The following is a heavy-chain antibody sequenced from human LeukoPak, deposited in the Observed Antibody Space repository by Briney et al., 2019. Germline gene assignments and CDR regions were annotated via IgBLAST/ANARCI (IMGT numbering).Heavy chain of an antibody. V-gene: IGHV3-23*01. CDR3: TRENYGSGSLGDFDY. J-gene: IGHJ4*02. Sequence: PGGSLRLSCAASGFTFSSYAMSWVRQAPGKGLEWVSAISGSGGSTYYADSVKGRFTISRDNSKNTLYLQMNSLRAEDTAVYYCTRENYGSGSLGDFDYWGQGTLVTVSS. CDR2: ISGSGGST. D-gene: IGHD3-10*01. CDR1: GFTFSSYA.